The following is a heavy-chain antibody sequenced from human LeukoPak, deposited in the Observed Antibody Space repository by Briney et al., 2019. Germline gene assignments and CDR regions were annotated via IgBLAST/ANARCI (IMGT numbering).Heavy chain of an antibody. CDR2: ISSGGNVE. CDR1: GFTFSSYE. Sequence: PGRSLRLSCAASGFTFSSYEMNWVRQAPGKGLEWVAHISSGGNVEYYLDSVRGRFTMSRDNAKSLLFLQMNSLRAEDTAVYYCARDTLNGPFVISLDYWGQGALVTVSS. D-gene: IGHD3-9*01. J-gene: IGHJ4*02. V-gene: IGHV3-48*03. CDR3: ARDTLNGPFVISLDY.